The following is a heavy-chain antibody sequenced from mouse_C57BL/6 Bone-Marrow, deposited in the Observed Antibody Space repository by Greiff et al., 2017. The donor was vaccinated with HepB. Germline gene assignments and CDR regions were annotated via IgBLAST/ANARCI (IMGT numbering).Heavy chain of an antibody. CDR2: IYPGGGYT. Sequence: QVQLQQSGAELVRPGTSVKMSCKASGYTFTNYWIGWAKQRPGHGLEWIGDIYPGGGYTNYNEKFKGKATLTADKSSSTAYMQFSSLTSEDSAIYYGARWGPTTVVEYYFDYWGQGTTLTVSS. V-gene: IGHV1-63*01. CDR1: GYTFTNYW. CDR3: ARWGPTTVVEYYFDY. D-gene: IGHD1-1*01. J-gene: IGHJ2*01.